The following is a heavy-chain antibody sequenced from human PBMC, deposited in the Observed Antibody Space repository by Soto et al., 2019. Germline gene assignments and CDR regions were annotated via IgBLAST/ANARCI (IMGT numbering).Heavy chain of an antibody. D-gene: IGHD3-10*01. V-gene: IGHV4-59*01. J-gene: IGHJ4*02. CDR1: GGSISSYY. CDR3: ASISFNGSGIRFDY. CDR2: IYYSGST. Sequence: SETLSLTCTVSGGSISSYYWSWIRQPPGKGLEWIGYIYYSGSTNYNPSLKSRVTISVDTSKNQFSLKLSSVTAADTTVYYCASISFNGSGIRFDYWGQGTLVTVS.